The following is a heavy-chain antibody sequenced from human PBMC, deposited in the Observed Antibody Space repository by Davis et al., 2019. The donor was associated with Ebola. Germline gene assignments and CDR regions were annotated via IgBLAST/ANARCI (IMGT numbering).Heavy chain of an antibody. Sequence: AASVKVSCKASGYTFTNYGISWVRQAPGQGLEWMGWLNAYNGNTNYPQKLQGRVAMTTDTSTSTAYMELRSLRSDDTAVYYCARVQGYCTSTRCYTLGGCDYWGQGTLVTVSS. D-gene: IGHD2-2*02. V-gene: IGHV1-18*04. CDR3: ARVQGYCTSTRCYTLGGCDY. CDR1: GYTFTNYG. CDR2: LNAYNGNT. J-gene: IGHJ4*02.